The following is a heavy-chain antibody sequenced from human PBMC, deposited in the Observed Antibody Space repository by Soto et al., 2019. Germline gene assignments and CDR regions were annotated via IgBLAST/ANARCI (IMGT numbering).Heavy chain of an antibody. CDR3: ARGSYDILTGPDY. J-gene: IGHJ4*02. CDR1: GLTFSRYG. Sequence: GPVEVSRQGSGLTFSRYGISWGGQAPGQGLEWMGWISAYNGNTNYAQKLQGRVTMTTDTSTSTAYMELRSLRSDDTAVYYCARGSYDILTGPDYWGQGTLVTVSS. V-gene: IGHV1-18*01. CDR2: ISAYNGNT. D-gene: IGHD3-9*01.